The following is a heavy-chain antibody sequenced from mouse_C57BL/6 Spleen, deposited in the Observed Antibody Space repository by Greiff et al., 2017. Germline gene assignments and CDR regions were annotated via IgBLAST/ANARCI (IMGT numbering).Heavy chain of an antibody. J-gene: IGHJ1*03. CDR3: AREGLDWYFDV. CDR2: ISYDGSN. D-gene: IGHD3-3*01. V-gene: IGHV3-6*01. Sequence: VQLQQSGPGLVKPSQSLSLTCSVTGYSITSGYYWNWIRQFPGNKLEWLGYISYDGSNNYNPSLKNRISITRDTSKNQFFLKLDSVTTEDTATYYCAREGLDWYFDVWGTGTTVTVSS. CDR1: GYSITSGYY.